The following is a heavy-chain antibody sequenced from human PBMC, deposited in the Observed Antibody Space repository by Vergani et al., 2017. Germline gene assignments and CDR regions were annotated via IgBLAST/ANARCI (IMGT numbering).Heavy chain of an antibody. CDR3: AGGKNRGDTTDAFDI. D-gene: IGHD7-27*01. CDR1: GYPFTSYY. Sequence: QVQLVQSGAEVKKPGASVKVSCKASGYPFTSYYMHWVRQAPGQGLEWMGIINPSGGSTSYAQKFQGRVTMTRDTSTSTVYMELSSLRSEDTALYYCAGGKNRGDTTDAFDIWGQGTMVTVSS. CDR2: INPSGGST. J-gene: IGHJ3*02. V-gene: IGHV1-46*01.